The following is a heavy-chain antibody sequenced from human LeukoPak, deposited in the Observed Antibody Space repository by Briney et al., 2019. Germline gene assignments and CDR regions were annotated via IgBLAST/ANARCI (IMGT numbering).Heavy chain of an antibody. V-gene: IGHV4-38-2*02. J-gene: IGHJ5*02. D-gene: IGHD1-26*01. CDR1: GYSISSGYY. Sequence: SETLSLTCTISGYSISSGYYWGWIRQPPGKGLEWIGSIYHSGSTYYNPSFKSRVTISVDTSKNQFSLKLSSVTAADTAVYYCARDKVGATLSWFDPWGQGTLVTVSS. CDR3: ARDKVGATLSWFDP. CDR2: IYHSGST.